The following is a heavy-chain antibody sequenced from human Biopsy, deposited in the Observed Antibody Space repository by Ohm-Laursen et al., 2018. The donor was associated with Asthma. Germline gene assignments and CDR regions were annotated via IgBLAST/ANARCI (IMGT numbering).Heavy chain of an antibody. CDR3: AKARIHHFYDSSGYYQHD. Sequence: LRLSCSASGFTFSGYTMNWVRQAPGKGLEWVSSITSSSSYIFYADSVKGRFTISRDNAKNTLYLQMNSLRAEDTAVYYCAKARIHHFYDSSGYYQHDWGQGTLVTVSS. V-gene: IGHV3-21*01. CDR2: ITSSSSYI. D-gene: IGHD3-22*01. J-gene: IGHJ4*02. CDR1: GFTFSGYT.